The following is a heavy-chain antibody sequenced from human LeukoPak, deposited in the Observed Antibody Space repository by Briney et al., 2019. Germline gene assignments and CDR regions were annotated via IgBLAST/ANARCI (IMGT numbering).Heavy chain of an antibody. Sequence: GGSLRLSCAASGFTFSTYWVNWVRQAPGRGLEWVANIKQDGSEKYCVDSVKGRFTISRDNAKNSLYLQMNSLRAEDTAVYYCARGDYFDSSDYRLFDHWGQGTLVTVSS. CDR3: ARGDYFDSSDYRLFDH. J-gene: IGHJ4*02. CDR1: GFTFSTYW. CDR2: IKQDGSEK. V-gene: IGHV3-7*05. D-gene: IGHD3-22*01.